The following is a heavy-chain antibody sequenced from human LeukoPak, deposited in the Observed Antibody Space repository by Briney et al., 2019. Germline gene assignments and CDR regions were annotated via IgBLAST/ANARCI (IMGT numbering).Heavy chain of an antibody. D-gene: IGHD6-19*01. V-gene: IGHV3-74*01. CDR3: ARSRWLDAFDY. Sequence: GGSLRLSCAASGFTFSSYWMHWVRQAPGKGLVWVSRINSDGSTTNYADSVKGRFTISRDNAKNTLYLQMNSLRADDTAVYYCARSRWLDAFDYWGQGTQVTVSS. J-gene: IGHJ4*02. CDR1: GFTFSSYW. CDR2: INSDGSTT.